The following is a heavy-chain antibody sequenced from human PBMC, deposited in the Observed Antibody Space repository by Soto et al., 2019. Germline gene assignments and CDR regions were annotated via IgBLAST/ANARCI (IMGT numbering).Heavy chain of an antibody. V-gene: IGHV1-46*01. J-gene: IGHJ6*02. Sequence: ASVKVSCKASGYTFTSYYMHWVRQAPGQGLEWKGIINPSGGSTSYAQKFQGRVTMTRDTSTSTVYMELSSLRSEDTAVYYCARGVYSSSWYGYYYYGMDVWGQGTTVTVSS. CDR1: GYTFTSYY. CDR3: ARGVYSSSWYGYYYYGMDV. D-gene: IGHD6-13*01. CDR2: INPSGGST.